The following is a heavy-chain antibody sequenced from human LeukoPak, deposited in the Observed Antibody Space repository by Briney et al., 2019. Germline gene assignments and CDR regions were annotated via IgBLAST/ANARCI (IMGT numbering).Heavy chain of an antibody. V-gene: IGHV3-30*18. Sequence: PGGSLRLSCAASGFTFSNYGMPWVRQAPGKGLEWVAVISYDGSNKYYADSVKGRFTISRDNSKNTLYLQMNSLRAEDTAVYYCAKDRNTISISYYFDYWGQGTLVTVSS. J-gene: IGHJ4*02. CDR2: ISYDGSNK. D-gene: IGHD3-9*01. CDR3: AKDRNTISISYYFDY. CDR1: GFTFSNYG.